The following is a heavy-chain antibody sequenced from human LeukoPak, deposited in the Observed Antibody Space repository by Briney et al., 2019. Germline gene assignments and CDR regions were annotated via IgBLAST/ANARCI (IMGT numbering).Heavy chain of an antibody. V-gene: IGHV4-38-2*02. J-gene: IGHJ4*02. D-gene: IGHD6-13*01. Sequence: SETLSLTCTVSGYSIRSDYYWGWIWQPPGKGLEWIGAMHHSGSTYYNPSLKSRVTISIDTSKNQFSLNLRSVTAADTAIYYCARDPPAAAGDYWGQGTLVTVSS. CDR3: ARDPPAAAGDY. CDR1: GYSIRSDYY. CDR2: MHHSGST.